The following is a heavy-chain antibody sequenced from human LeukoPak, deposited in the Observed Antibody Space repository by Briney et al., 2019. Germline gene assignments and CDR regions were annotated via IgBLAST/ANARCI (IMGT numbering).Heavy chain of an antibody. J-gene: IGHJ4*02. CDR3: AKGPRSSSWYHFDN. CDR1: GFTFSTYA. CDR2: ITGSGDRT. D-gene: IGHD6-13*01. V-gene: IGHV3-23*01. Sequence: GGSLRLSCAASGFTFSTYAMSWVRVRQAPGKGLVWVSTITGSGDRTYYTDSVKGRFTISRDNSKNTLYLQMNSLRAEDTAVFYCAKGPRSSSWYHFDNWGQGTLVTVSS.